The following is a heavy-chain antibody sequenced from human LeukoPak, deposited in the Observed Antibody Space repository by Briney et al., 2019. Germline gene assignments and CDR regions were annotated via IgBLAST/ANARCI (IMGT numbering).Heavy chain of an antibody. D-gene: IGHD2-15*01. CDR1: GGSFSGYY. Sequence: PSETLSLTCAVYGGSFSGYYWSWIRQPPGKGLEWIGEINHSGSTNYNPSLKSRVTISVDTPKNQFSLKLSSVTAADTAVYYCARVYCSGGSCYPNLHDYWGQGTLVTVSS. V-gene: IGHV4-34*01. CDR3: ARVYCSGGSCYPNLHDY. CDR2: INHSGST. J-gene: IGHJ4*02.